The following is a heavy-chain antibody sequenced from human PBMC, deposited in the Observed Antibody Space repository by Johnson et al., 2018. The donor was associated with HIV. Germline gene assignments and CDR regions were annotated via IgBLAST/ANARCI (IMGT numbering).Heavy chain of an antibody. CDR3: ARGRYAFDI. J-gene: IGHJ3*02. CDR2: IYSGGST. Sequence: QVQLVESGGGVVQPGGSLRLSCAASGFSFSSYGMHWVRQAPGKGLEWVSVIYSGGSTYYSDSVKGRFTTSRDNAKNSPYLQMNSMGAEDTAVHYCARGRYAFDIWGQGTMVTVSS. CDR1: GFSFSSYG. V-gene: IGHV3-NL1*01.